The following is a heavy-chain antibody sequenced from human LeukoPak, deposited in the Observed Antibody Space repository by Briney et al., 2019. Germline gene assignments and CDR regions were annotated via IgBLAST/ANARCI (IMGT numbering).Heavy chain of an antibody. CDR1: GFTFSNAW. J-gene: IGHJ4*02. D-gene: IGHD6-19*01. CDR3: TPQGGWYWWAQGY. Sequence: GGSLRLSCAASGFTFSNAWMSWVRQAPGKGLEWVGRIKSKTDGGTTDYAAPVKGRFTISRDDSKNTLYLQMNSLKTEDTAVYYCTPQGGWYWWAQGYWGQGTLVTVSS. V-gene: IGHV3-15*01. CDR2: IKSKTDGGTT.